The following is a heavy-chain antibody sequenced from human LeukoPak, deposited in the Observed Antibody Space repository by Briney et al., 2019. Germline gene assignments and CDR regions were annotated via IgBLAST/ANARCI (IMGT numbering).Heavy chain of an antibody. CDR3: AREAYSDCWSGDAFDI. Sequence: GGSLSLSCAASGFTFRSYWMSWVRQAPGKGLEWVANIKQVGSEKYYVDSVKGRFTISRDNAKNALYLQMNSLRAEDTAVYYWAREAYSDCWSGDAFDIWGQGTMVTVSS. CDR1: GFTFRSYW. V-gene: IGHV3-7*01. CDR2: IKQVGSEK. J-gene: IGHJ3*02. D-gene: IGHD3-3*01.